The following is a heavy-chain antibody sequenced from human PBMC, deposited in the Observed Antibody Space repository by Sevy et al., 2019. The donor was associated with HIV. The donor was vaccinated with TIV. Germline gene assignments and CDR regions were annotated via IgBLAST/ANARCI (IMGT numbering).Heavy chain of an antibody. D-gene: IGHD3-22*01. CDR2: FIPMFDTA. Sequence: ASVKVSCKASGGTFSNYAISWVRQAPGQGLEWMGGFIPMFDTANSAQKFQGRVTLTAGGSTSTAYMELSSLRSEDTAMYYCASSYYESTGYSPLYYYGMDVWGQGTTVTVSS. CDR3: ASSYYESTGYSPLYYYGMDV. J-gene: IGHJ6*02. CDR1: GGTFSNYA. V-gene: IGHV1-69*13.